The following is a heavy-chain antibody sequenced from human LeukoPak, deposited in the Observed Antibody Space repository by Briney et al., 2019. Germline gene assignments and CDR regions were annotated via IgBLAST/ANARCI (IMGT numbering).Heavy chain of an antibody. Sequence: SETLSLTCTVSGGSISSYYWSWLRQPPGKGLEWIGYIYYSGSTNYNPSLKSRVTISVDTSKNQFSLKLSSVTAADTAVYYCARGLFGELGIGDYWGQGTLVTVSS. CDR2: IYYSGST. CDR3: ARGLFGELGIGDY. V-gene: IGHV4-59*01. J-gene: IGHJ4*02. D-gene: IGHD3-10*02. CDR1: GGSISSYY.